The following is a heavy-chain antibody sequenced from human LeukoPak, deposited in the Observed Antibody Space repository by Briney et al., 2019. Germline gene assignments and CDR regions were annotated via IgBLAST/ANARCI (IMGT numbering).Heavy chain of an antibody. V-gene: IGHV3-21*01. CDR2: ISSSSSYI. CDR1: GFIFSSYS. CDR3: ARGPRYCSSTSCPPSYGMDV. J-gene: IGHJ6*02. Sequence: PGGSLRLSCAASGFIFSSYSMNWVRQAPGKGLEWVSSISSSSSYIYYADSVKGRFTISRDNAKNSLYLQMNSLRAEDTAVYYCARGPRYCSSTSCPPSYGMDVWGQGATVTVSS. D-gene: IGHD2-2*01.